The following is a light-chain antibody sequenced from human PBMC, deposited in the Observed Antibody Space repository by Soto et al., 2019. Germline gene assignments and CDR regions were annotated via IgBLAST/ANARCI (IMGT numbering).Light chain of an antibody. Sequence: EIVMTQSPATLSVSPGERATLSCRASQSVSSNLAWYQQKPGQAPRLLIYGASIRATGIPARFSGSVSGTEVTLTISSLQSEDFAVYYCQQYNNWTLTFGGGTKVEIK. J-gene: IGKJ4*01. CDR1: QSVSSN. V-gene: IGKV3-15*01. CDR3: QQYNNWTLT. CDR2: GAS.